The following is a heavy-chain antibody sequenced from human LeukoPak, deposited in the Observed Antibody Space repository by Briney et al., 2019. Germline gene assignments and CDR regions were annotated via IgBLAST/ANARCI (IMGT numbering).Heavy chain of an antibody. Sequence: SETLSLTCTVSGGSISSSSYYWGWIRQPPGKGLEWIGSIYYSGSTNYNPSLKSRVTISVDTSKNQFSLKLSSVTAADTAVYYCARAGAQWLVPGNWFDPWGQGTLVTVSS. CDR2: IYYSGST. J-gene: IGHJ5*02. CDR1: GGSISSSSYY. D-gene: IGHD6-19*01. CDR3: ARAGAQWLVPGNWFDP. V-gene: IGHV4-39*07.